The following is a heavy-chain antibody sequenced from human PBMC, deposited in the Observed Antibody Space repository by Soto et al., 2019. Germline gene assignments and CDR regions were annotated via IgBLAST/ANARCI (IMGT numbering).Heavy chain of an antibody. CDR3: ARDSGPSCSSTSCYTYFAFGMDV. D-gene: IGHD2-2*02. V-gene: IGHV6-1*01. CDR2: TYYRSKWYN. J-gene: IGHJ6*02. Sequence: SQTLSLTCAISGDSVSSNSAAWNWIRQSPSRGLEWLGRTYYRSKWYNDYAVSVKSRITINPDTSKNQFSLQLNSVTPEDTAVYYCARDSGPSCSSTSCYTYFAFGMDVWGQGTTVTVS. CDR1: GDSVSSNSAA.